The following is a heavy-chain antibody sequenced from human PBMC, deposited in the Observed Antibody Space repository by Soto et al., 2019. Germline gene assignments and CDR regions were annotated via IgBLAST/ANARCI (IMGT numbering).Heavy chain of an antibody. J-gene: IGHJ4*02. V-gene: IGHV2-5*01. Sequence: QITLKESGPTLVKPTQTLTLTCTFSGFSLSTSGVGVGWIRQPPGKALEWLVLIYWYDDKPYSPSLKSMLTITTDTCKNQVVLTMTNMDPVDTATYYCAHKYGHFDYWGQGTLVTVSS. D-gene: IGHD3-10*01. CDR2: IYWYDDK. CDR1: GFSLSTSGVG. CDR3: AHKYGHFDY.